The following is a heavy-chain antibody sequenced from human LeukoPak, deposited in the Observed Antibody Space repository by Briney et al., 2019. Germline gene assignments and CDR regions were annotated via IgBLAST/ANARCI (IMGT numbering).Heavy chain of an antibody. D-gene: IGHD6-6*01. V-gene: IGHV3-53*01. CDR2: IYSGGST. Sequence: GGSLRLSCAASGFTVSSNYMSWVRQAPGKGLEWVSVIYSGGSTYYADSVKGRFTISRDDSKNTLYLQMNSLRAEDTALYYCVKASSSSPQYNWFDAWGQGTLVTVSS. CDR3: VKASSSSPQYNWFDA. J-gene: IGHJ5*02. CDR1: GFTVSSNY.